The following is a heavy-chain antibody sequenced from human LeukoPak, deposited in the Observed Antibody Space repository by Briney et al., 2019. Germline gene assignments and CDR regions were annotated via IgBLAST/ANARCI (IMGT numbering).Heavy chain of an antibody. CDR1: GYTFTRYA. V-gene: IGHV1-18*01. D-gene: IGHD6-19*01. CDR3: ARDYTSAEWLGFAFDV. J-gene: IGHJ3*01. Sequence: VASVKVSCTASGYTFTRYAISWVRQAPGQGLEWMGWINPFNGNTNEAERFQGRVIMTTDTSTRTAYMELRSLRYDDTAVYYCARDYTSAEWLGFAFDVWGQGTLLSVSS. CDR2: INPFNGNT.